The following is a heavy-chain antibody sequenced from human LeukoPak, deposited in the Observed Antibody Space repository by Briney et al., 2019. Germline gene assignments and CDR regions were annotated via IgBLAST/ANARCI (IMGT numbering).Heavy chain of an antibody. J-gene: IGHJ4*02. CDR2: INPNSGDT. CDR3: ARGFGGQEVFDY. D-gene: IGHD2-15*01. Sequence: ASVKVSCKASGYTFTGYYMHWVRQAPGQGLEWMGWINPNSGDTNYAQKFQGRVTMTRDTSISTAYMELSRLRSDDTAVYYCARGFGGQEVFDYWGQGTLVTVSS. CDR1: GYTFTGYY. V-gene: IGHV1-2*02.